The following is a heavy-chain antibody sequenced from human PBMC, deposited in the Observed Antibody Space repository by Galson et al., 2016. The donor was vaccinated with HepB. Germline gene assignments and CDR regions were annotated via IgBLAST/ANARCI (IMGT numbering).Heavy chain of an antibody. Sequence: SLRLSCAASGFTFTTYWMSWVRQAPGKGLEWVANIRQDGSEKYYVDSVKGRFTISRDNAKNSLYLQMNSLRAEDTALYYCAKVLTGWDYWGQGALVTVSS. J-gene: IGHJ4*02. D-gene: IGHD3-9*01. CDR3: AKVLTGWDY. CDR1: GFTFTTYW. V-gene: IGHV3-7*03. CDR2: IRQDGSEK.